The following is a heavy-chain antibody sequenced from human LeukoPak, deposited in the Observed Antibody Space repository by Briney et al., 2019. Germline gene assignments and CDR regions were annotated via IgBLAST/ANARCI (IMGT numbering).Heavy chain of an antibody. V-gene: IGHV3-30*02. J-gene: IGHJ4*02. D-gene: IGHD4-17*01. CDR2: IRYDGSNK. CDR3: AKGQNGDYGLPDY. Sequence: PGGSLRLSCAASGLTFSSYGMHWVRQAPGKGLEWVAFIRYDGSNKYYADSVKGRFTISRDNSKNTLYLQMNSLRAEDTAVYYCAKGQNGDYGLPDYWGQGTLVTVSS. CDR1: GLTFSSYG.